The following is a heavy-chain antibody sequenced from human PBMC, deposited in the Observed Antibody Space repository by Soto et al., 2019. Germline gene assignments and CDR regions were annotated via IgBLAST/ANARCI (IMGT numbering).Heavy chain of an antibody. D-gene: IGHD2-21*02. CDR1: GGSVNTYNLF. V-gene: IGHV4-39*01. CDR3: ARVNVTLDL. CDR2: IHYGGNA. Sequence: QLQLQESGPGLVGPSETLSLTCTVSGGSVNTYNLFWAWVRQPPGKGLEWIATIHYGGNAYYSPSLTTRVTISRYTSKKRVSLELRSVTAADTAVYYCARVNVTLDLWGQGTLVTVSP. J-gene: IGHJ4*02.